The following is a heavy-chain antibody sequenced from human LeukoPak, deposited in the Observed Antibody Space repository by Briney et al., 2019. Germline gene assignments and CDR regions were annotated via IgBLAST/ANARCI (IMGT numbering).Heavy chain of an antibody. J-gene: IGHJ4*02. CDR2: INPNSGGT. CDR3: AREPLGATTRTGVY. D-gene: IGHD1-26*01. V-gene: IGHV1-2*02. Sequence: ASVKVSCKASGYTFTGYYMHWVRQAPGQGLEWMGWINPNSGGTNYAQKFQGRVTMTRDTSISTAYVELSRLRSDDTAVYYCAREPLGATTRTGVYWGQGTLVTVSS. CDR1: GYTFTGYY.